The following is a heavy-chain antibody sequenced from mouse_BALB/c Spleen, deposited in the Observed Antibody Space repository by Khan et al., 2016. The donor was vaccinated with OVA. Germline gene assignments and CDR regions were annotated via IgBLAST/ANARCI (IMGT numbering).Heavy chain of an antibody. V-gene: IGHV1S41*01. CDR3: ARENYDGRSCYAMDY. D-gene: IGHD1-1*01. J-gene: IGHJ4*01. CDR2: IAPGSSNV. CDR1: GYTFTSSW. Sequence: DLVKPGASVKLSCKASGYTFTSSWINWIKQRLGPGLEWIGRIAPGSSNVYYNEMFRGKATLTVDPSSSTAYIPLDSRSAVDSADYSGARENYDGRSCYAMDYWGQGTSVTGSS.